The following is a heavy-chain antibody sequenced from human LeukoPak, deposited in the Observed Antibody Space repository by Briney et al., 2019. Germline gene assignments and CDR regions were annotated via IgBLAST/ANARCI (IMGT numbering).Heavy chain of an antibody. Sequence: SETLSLTCTVSGGSISSYYWSWIRQPPGKGLEWIGYISYSGSTNYNPSLKSRVTISVDTSKDQFSLKLSSVTAADTAVYYCARESLGGVDYWGQGTLVTVSS. D-gene: IGHD3-16*01. J-gene: IGHJ4*02. V-gene: IGHV4-59*12. CDR3: ARESLGGVDY. CDR2: ISYSGST. CDR1: GGSISSYY.